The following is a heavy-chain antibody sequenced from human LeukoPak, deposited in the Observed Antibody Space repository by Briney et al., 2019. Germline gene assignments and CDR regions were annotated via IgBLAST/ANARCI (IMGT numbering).Heavy chain of an antibody. CDR2: IYYSGST. Sequence: PSETLFLTCTVSGGSISSYHWSWLRQPPGKGLECIGFIYYSGSTNYNPSLKSRVTISVDTSKNQFSLKLSSVTAADTAVYYCARVQWLVPEINNWFDPWGQGTLVTVSS. CDR3: ARVQWLVPEINNWFDP. CDR1: GGSISSYH. V-gene: IGHV4-59*01. J-gene: IGHJ5*02. D-gene: IGHD6-19*01.